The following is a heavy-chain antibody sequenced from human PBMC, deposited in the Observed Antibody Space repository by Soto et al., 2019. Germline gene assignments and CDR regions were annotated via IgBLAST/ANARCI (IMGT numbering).Heavy chain of an antibody. CDR1: GGSIRSGDYY. Sequence: QVQLQESGPGLVKPSQTLSLTCTVSGGSIRSGDYYWSWIRQSPGKGLEWIGYIYYSGSTYYNPSLKSRITMSVDTSKNQFSLNLSSVTAADTAVYYCAREDCRSTSCSYSSGSYCFDYWGQGTLVTLSS. J-gene: IGHJ4*02. CDR2: IYYSGST. V-gene: IGHV4-30-4*01. D-gene: IGHD2-2*01. CDR3: AREDCRSTSCSYSSGSYCFDY.